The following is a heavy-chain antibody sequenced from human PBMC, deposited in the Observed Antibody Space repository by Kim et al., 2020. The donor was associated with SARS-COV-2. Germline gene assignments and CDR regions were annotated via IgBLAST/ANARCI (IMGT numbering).Heavy chain of an antibody. J-gene: IGHJ4*02. CDR3: ARVRRGQQLALDY. V-gene: IGHV4-31*02. D-gene: IGHD6-13*01. Sequence: YNPALKSRVTISVDTSKNQFSLKLSSVTAADTAVYYCARVRRGQQLALDYWGQGTLVTVSS.